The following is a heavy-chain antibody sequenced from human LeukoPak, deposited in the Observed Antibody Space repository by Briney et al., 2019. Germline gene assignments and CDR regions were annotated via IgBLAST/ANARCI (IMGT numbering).Heavy chain of an antibody. CDR3: AKGMTRVTIPEYYFDY. CDR1: GFTFSSYA. Sequence: GGSLRLSCAASGFTFSSYAMHWVRQAPGKGLEWVAVISYDGSNKYYADSVKGRFTISRDNSKNTLYLQMNSLRAEDTAVYYCAKGMTRVTIPEYYFDYWGQGTLVTVSS. CDR2: ISYDGSNK. J-gene: IGHJ4*02. D-gene: IGHD2-21*02. V-gene: IGHV3-30-3*01.